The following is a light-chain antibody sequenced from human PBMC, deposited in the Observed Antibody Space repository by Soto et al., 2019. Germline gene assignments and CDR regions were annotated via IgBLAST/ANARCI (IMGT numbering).Light chain of an antibody. CDR1: SSDVGGYKF. Sequence: QSALTQPASVSASPGQSITISCTGTSSDVGGYKFVSWYQHHPGKAPKLMIYEVNNRPSGVSNRFSGSKSGNTASLTISGLQAEDEADYYCCSFAVGSTLVFGGGTKLTVL. CDR3: CSFAVGSTLV. J-gene: IGLJ2*01. CDR2: EVN. V-gene: IGLV2-23*02.